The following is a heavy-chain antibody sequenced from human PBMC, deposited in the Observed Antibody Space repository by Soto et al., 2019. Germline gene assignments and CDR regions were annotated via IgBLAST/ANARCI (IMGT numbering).Heavy chain of an antibody. V-gene: IGHV3-74*02. J-gene: IGHJ6*02. D-gene: IGHD3-10*01. CDR2: MNEDGGTT. CDR3: ASDLSGRADV. Sequence: EVQLVESGGGLVRPGGSLRLSCAASGFTFSSYWMHWVRQAPGKGLVWVSRMNEDGGTTDYADSVKGRFTISGDNAKNTLYLQMNSLSVEDTAVYYCASDLSGRADVCGQGTTVTVSS. CDR1: GFTFSSYW.